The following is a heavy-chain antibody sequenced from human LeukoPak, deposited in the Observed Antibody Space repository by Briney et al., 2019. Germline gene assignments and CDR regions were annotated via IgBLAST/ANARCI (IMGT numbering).Heavy chain of an antibody. CDR2: IYHSGST. J-gene: IGHJ4*02. CDR1: GGSISSGGYY. Sequence: TSETLSLTCTVSGGSISSGGYYWSWIRQPPGKGLEWIGYIYHSGSTYYNPSLKSRVTISVDRSKNQFSLKLSSVTAADTAVYYCATSYDFWSGYYRYWGQGTLVTVSS. CDR3: ATSYDFWSGYYRY. V-gene: IGHV4-30-2*01. D-gene: IGHD3-3*01.